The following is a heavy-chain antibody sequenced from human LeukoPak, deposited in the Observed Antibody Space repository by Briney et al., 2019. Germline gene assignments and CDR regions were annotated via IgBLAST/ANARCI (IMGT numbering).Heavy chain of an antibody. V-gene: IGHV3-7*05. CDR1: GFTFSSPW. D-gene: IGHD1/OR15-1a*01. J-gene: IGHJ4*02. CDR2: IKEDGTEE. Sequence: GGSLRLSCAASGFTFSSPWMTWVRQASGKGLEWVAHIKEDGTEEYYVDSVKGRFTISRDNAKNSLYLQMNSLRAEDTAVYYCARWNNDWEFDYWGQGTLVSVSS. CDR3: ARWNNDWEFDY.